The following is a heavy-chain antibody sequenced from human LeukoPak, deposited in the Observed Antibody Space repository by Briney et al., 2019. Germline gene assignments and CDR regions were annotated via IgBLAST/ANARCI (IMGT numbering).Heavy chain of an antibody. CDR1: GDSISSSY. D-gene: IGHD1-20*01. J-gene: IGHJ4*02. CDR3: ARLIPGTTGLRKNYFDY. Sequence: SETLSLTCTVSGDSISSSYWNWIRQTPGKGLEWIGYISASGNTNYNPSLKSRIIISVDMSKNQFSLKLSSVTAADTPVYYCARLIPGTTGLRKNYFDYWGQGTLVTVSS. CDR2: ISASGNT. V-gene: IGHV4-4*09.